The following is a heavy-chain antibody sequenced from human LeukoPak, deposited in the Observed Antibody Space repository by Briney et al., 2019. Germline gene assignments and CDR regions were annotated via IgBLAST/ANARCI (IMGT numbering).Heavy chain of an antibody. D-gene: IGHD4-17*01. CDR2: ISYDGSNK. J-gene: IGHJ4*02. CDR1: GFTFSSYA. CDR3: ARAHDYGDPFFDY. Sequence: GGSLRLSCAASGFTFSSYAMHWVRQAPGKGLEWVAVISYDGSNKYYADSVKGRFTISRDNSKNTLSLQMNSLRAEDTAVYYCARAHDYGDPFFDYWGQGTLVTVSS. V-gene: IGHV3-30-3*01.